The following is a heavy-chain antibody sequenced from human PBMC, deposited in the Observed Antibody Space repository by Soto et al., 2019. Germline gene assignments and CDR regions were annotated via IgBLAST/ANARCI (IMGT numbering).Heavy chain of an antibody. Sequence: TLSLPCAVSGGSISSGGYSWSWIRQPPGKGLEWIGYIYHSGSTYYNPSLKSRVTISVDRSKNQFSLKLSSVTAADTAVYYCARGSPMVRGVVGFDYWGEGTLVTVSS. D-gene: IGHD3-10*01. CDR3: ARGSPMVRGVVGFDY. CDR1: GGSISSGGYS. CDR2: IYHSGST. J-gene: IGHJ4*02. V-gene: IGHV4-30-2*01.